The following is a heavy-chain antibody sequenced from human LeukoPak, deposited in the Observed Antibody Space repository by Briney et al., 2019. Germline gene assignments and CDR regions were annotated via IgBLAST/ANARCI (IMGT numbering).Heavy chain of an antibody. CDR2: IYYSGST. V-gene: IGHV4-59*01. Sequence: SETLSLTCTVSGGSISSYYWSWIRQPPGKGLEWIGYIYYSGSTNYNPSLKSRVTISVDTSKNQFSLKLSSVTAADTAVYYCARAVRSPWIQYYYCMDVWGQGTAVTVSS. CDR1: GGSISSYY. CDR3: ARAVRSPWIQYYYCMDV. J-gene: IGHJ6*02. D-gene: IGHD5-18*01.